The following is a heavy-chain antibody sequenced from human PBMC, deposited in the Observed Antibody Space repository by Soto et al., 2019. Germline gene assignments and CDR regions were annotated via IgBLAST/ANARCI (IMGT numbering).Heavy chain of an antibody. Sequence: GGSLRLSCAASGFTFSSYGMHWVRQAPGKGLEWVAVIWYDGSNKYYADSVKGRFTISRDNSKNTLYLQMNSLRAEDTAVYYCARGLGYTYGIDYWGQGTLVTVSS. CDR2: IWYDGSNK. D-gene: IGHD5-18*01. J-gene: IGHJ4*02. CDR3: ARGLGYTYGIDY. V-gene: IGHV3-33*01. CDR1: GFTFSSYG.